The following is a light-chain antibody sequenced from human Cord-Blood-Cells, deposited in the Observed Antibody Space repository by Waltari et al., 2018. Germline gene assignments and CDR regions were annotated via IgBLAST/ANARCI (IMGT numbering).Light chain of an antibody. CDR1: NIGSKN. J-gene: IGLJ1*01. CDR3: QVWDSSTGV. V-gene: IGLV3-9*01. Sequence: SYELTQPLSVSVALGQTARITCGGNNIGSKNVHWYQQKPGQAPVLVIYRDSNRPSGIPERFSGSNSGNTATLIISRAQAGDEADYYCQVWDSSTGVFGTGTKVTVL. CDR2: RDS.